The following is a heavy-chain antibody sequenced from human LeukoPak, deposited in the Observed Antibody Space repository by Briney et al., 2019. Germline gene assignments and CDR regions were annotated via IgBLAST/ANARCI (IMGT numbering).Heavy chain of an antibody. D-gene: IGHD5-18*01. J-gene: IGHJ4*02. CDR1: GFTFSSYW. CDR2: ISSSSSYI. CDR3: ARAGDTAMVTF. V-gene: IGHV3-21*01. Sequence: GGSLRLSCAASGFTFSSYWMSWVRQAPGKGLEWVSSISSSSSYIYYADSEKGRFTISRDNAKNSLYLQMNSLRAEDTAVYYCARAGDTAMVTFWGQGTLVTVSS.